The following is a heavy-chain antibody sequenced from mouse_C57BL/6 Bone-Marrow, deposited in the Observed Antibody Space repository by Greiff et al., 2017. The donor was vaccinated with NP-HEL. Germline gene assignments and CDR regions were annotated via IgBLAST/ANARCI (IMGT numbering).Heavy chain of an antibody. J-gene: IGHJ1*03. CDR2: IWSDGST. CDR1: GFSLTSSG. Sequence: VQLQQSGPGLVAPSQSLSITCTVSGFSLTSSGVHWVRQPPGKGLEWLVVIWSDGSTTYNSALKSRLSISKDNSKSQVFLKMNSLQTDDTAMYYCARHQGPECWYFDVWGTGTTVTVSS. CDR3: ARHQGPECWYFDV. D-gene: IGHD3-2*02. V-gene: IGHV2-6-1*01.